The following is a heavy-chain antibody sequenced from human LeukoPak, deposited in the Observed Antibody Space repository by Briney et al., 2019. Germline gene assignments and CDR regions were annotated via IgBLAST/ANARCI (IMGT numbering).Heavy chain of an antibody. V-gene: IGHV3-9*01. D-gene: IGHD2-21*02. J-gene: IGHJ3*02. CDR1: GFTFDDYA. CDR3: ATLVVTAMEDAFDI. CDR2: ISWNSGSI. Sequence: PGGSLRLSCTASGFTFDDYAMHWVRQAPGKGLEWVSGISWNSGSIGYADSVKGRFTISRDNAKNSLYLQMNSLRVEDTALYYCATLVVTAMEDAFDIWGQGTMATVSS.